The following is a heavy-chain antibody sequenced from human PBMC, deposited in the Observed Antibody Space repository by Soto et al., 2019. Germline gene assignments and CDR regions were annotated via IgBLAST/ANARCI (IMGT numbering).Heavy chain of an antibody. V-gene: IGHV4-34*01. J-gene: IGHJ4*02. D-gene: IGHD2-15*01. CDR2: INHSGST. CDR3: ARGENVVVVAATRHHRKNSNDY. CDR1: GGSFSGYY. Sequence: SETLSLTCAVYGGSFSGYYWSWIRQPPGKGLEWIGEINHSGSTNYNPSLKSRVTISVDTSKNQFSLKLSSVTAADTAVYYCARGENVVVVAATRHHRKNSNDYWGQGTLVTVPQ.